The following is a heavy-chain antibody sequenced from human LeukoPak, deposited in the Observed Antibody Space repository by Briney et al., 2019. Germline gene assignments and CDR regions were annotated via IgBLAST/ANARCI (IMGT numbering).Heavy chain of an antibody. V-gene: IGHV3-15*05. D-gene: IGHD3-22*01. J-gene: IGHJ3*02. CDR2: IKSKTDGGTT. Sequence: PGGSLRLSCAASGFSFNNAWMSWVRQAPGKGLEWVGRIKSKTDGGTTDYAAPVKGRFTISRDDSQHRLFLQMNSLKTEGTAVYYCTTGRTYYFESSGYYSGAFDIWGQGAIVTVSS. CDR1: GFSFNNAW. CDR3: TTGRTYYFESSGYYSGAFDI.